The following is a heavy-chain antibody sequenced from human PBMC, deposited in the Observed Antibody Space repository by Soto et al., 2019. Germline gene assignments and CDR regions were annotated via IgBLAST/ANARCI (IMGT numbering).Heavy chain of an antibody. J-gene: IGHJ5*02. D-gene: IGHD3-3*01. CDR3: ASSLYDFWSGYYRWFDP. CDR1: GGSFSGYY. V-gene: IGHV4-34*01. Sequence: PSETLSLTCAVYGGSFSGYYWSWIRQPPGKGLEWIGEINHSGSTNYNPSLKSRVTISVDTSKNQFSLKLSSVTAADTAVYFCASSLYDFWSGYYRWFDPWGQGTLVTVSS. CDR2: INHSGST.